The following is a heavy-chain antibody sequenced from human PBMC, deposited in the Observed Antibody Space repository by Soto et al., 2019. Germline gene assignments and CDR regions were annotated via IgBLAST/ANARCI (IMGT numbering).Heavy chain of an antibody. J-gene: IGHJ4*02. CDR2: IWYDGSNK. V-gene: IGHV3-33*01. CDR3: ARDWSSSAFDY. CDR1: GFTFSSYG. D-gene: IGHD6-6*01. Sequence: ESGGGVVQPGRSLRLSCAASGFTFSSYGMHWVRQAPGKGLEWVAVIWYDGSNKYYADSVKGRFTISRDNSKNTLYLQMNSLRAEDTAVYYCARDWSSSAFDYWGQGTLVTVSS.